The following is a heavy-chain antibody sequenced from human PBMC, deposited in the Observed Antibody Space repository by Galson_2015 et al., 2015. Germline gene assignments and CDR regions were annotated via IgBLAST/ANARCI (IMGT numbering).Heavy chain of an antibody. CDR2: ISSSRSYI. D-gene: IGHD3-22*01. V-gene: IGHV3-21*01. Sequence: SLRLSCAASGFTFSSYRMNWVRQAPGKGLEWVSSISSSRSYIYYADSVKGRFTISRDNAKNSLYLQMNSLRAEDKAVYYCARGEYYYDSSGSDPGYYYYYMDVWGKGTTVTVSS. CDR1: GFTFSSYR. J-gene: IGHJ6*03. CDR3: ARGEYYYDSSGSDPGYYYYYMDV.